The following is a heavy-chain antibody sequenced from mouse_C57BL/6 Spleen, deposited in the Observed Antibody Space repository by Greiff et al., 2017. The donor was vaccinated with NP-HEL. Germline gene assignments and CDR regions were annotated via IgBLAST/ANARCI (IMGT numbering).Heavy chain of an antibody. CDR3: STIVTGYWYFDV. CDR2: IDPEDGET. D-gene: IGHD2-12*01. J-gene: IGHJ1*03. Sequence: EVKLMESGAELVKPGASVKLSCTASGFNIKDYYMHWVKQRTEQGLEWIGRIDPEDGETKYAPKFQGKATITADTSSNTAYLQLSSLTSEDAAVNYCSTIVTGYWYFDVWGTGTTVTVSS. CDR1: GFNIKDYY. V-gene: IGHV14-2*01.